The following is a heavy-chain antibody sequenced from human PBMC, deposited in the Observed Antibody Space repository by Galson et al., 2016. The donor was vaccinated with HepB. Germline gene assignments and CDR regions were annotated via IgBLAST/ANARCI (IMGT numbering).Heavy chain of an antibody. CDR3: TRERWPADY. CDR2: IYYTGT. V-gene: IGHV4-39*02. CDR1: GDSISRSYF. J-gene: IGHJ4*02. D-gene: IGHD6-13*01. Sequence: ETLSLTCTVSGDSISRSYFWGWIRQPPGKGLEWIGNIYYTGTNYTPSLKSRVTISADTSKNHFSLHLRSVTVADTAVYYCTRERWPADYWGQGTLVAVSS.